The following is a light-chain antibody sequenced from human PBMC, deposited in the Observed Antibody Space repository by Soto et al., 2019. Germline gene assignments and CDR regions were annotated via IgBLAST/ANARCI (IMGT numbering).Light chain of an antibody. Sequence: QSVLTQPPSASGTPGQRVTISCSGSSSNIGSNTVNWYQQLPGTAPKLLIYSNNQRPSVVPDRFSGSKSGTSASLSISVPQSEDEADYYCAAWDDSLNGVVFGGGTKLTVL. CDR1: SSNIGSNT. J-gene: IGLJ2*01. CDR2: SNN. V-gene: IGLV1-44*01. CDR3: AAWDDSLNGVV.